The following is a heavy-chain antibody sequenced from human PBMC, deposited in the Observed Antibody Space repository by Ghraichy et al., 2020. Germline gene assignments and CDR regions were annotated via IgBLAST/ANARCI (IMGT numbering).Heavy chain of an antibody. CDR1: GGSISSSSYY. V-gene: IGHV4-39*01. J-gene: IGHJ4*02. Sequence: SQTLSLTCTVSGGSISSSSYYWGWIRQPPGKGLEWIGSIYYSGSTYYNPSLKSRVTISVDTSKNQFSLKLSSVTAADTAVYYCARLLTNVAFDYWGQGTLVTVSS. D-gene: IGHD2-8*01. CDR2: IYYSGST. CDR3: ARLLTNVAFDY.